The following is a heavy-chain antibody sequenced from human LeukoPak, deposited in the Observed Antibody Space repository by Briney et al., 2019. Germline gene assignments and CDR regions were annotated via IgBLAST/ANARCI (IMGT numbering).Heavy chain of an antibody. CDR3: ARVRDISSKYFDL. V-gene: IGHV3-21*01. CDR1: GFTFSSYS. J-gene: IGHJ2*01. CDR2: ISSSSSYI. Sequence: GGSLRLSCAASGFTFSSYSMNWVRQAPGKGLEWVSSISSSSSYIYYADSVKGRFTISRDNAKNSLYLQMNSLRAEDTAVYYCARVRDISSKYFDLWGRGTLVTVSS. D-gene: IGHD2/OR15-2a*01.